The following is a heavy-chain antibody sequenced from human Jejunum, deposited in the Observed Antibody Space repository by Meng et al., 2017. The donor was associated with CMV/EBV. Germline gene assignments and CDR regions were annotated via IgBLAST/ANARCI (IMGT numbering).Heavy chain of an antibody. V-gene: IGHV3-7*01. J-gene: IGHJ6*02. CDR2: IKQDGDEE. Sequence: SYFWSWVRQAPGKGLEWVANIKQDGDEEYYVDSVKGRFTISRDNAKNSLYLQMNSLRAEDTAVYYCARDRYSYGRYYYYYAMDVWGQGTTVTSP. D-gene: IGHD5-18*01. CDR3: ARDRYSYGRYYYYYAMDV. CDR1: SYF.